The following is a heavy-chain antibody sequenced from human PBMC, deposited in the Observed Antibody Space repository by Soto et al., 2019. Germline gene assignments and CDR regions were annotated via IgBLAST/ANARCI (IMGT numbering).Heavy chain of an antibody. J-gene: IGHJ4*02. CDR1: GFTFRNFV. V-gene: IGHV3-23*01. CDR2: IRGTGGET. D-gene: IGHD3-16*01. Sequence: EVQLLESGGGIVQPGGSLRVSCVASGFTFRNFVMNWVRQAPGKGLEWVSDIRGTGGETFYADSVRGRFTISRDNSKNTLYLQMNSLRDEDTALYFCAQDRGWGVASPSHDYWGQGTLVTVSS. CDR3: AQDRGWGVASPSHDY.